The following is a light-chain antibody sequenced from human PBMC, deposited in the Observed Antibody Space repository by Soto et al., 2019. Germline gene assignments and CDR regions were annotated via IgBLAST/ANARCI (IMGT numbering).Light chain of an antibody. V-gene: IGKV3-20*01. CDR2: GAS. CDR3: QQYGSSRT. Sequence: EIVLTQSPGPLSLSPGERGTLSCRASQSVSSSYLAWYQQKPGQAPRLLIYGASSRAAGIQDRFSGSGSGKDFTLTISRLEPEDFAVYYCQQYGSSRTFGQGTKV. CDR1: QSVSSSY. J-gene: IGKJ1*01.